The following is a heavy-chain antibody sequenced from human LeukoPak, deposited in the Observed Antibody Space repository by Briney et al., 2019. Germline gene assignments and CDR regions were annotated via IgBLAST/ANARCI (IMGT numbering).Heavy chain of an antibody. J-gene: IGHJ6*04. CDR1: GFTFSTYS. CDR3: ARDLKQDV. V-gene: IGHV3-48*04. CDR2: ISSSSRTM. Sequence: AGESLRLSCAAYGFTFSTYSMNWPRQAPGKGMEWISYISSSSRTMYYADSVKGRFTISRDNAKKSLYLQMNSLRAEDTAVYYCARDLKQDVWGKGTTVTVSS.